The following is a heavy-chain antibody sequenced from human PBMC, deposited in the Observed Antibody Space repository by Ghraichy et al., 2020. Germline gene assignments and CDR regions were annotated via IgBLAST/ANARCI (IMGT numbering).Heavy chain of an antibody. CDR1: GGSFSGYY. Sequence: SETLSLTCAVYGGSFSGYYWSWIRQPPGKGLEWIGEINHSGSTNYNPSLKSRVTISVDTSKNQFSLKLSSVTAADTAVYYCARVPGADYWGQGTLVTVSS. J-gene: IGHJ4*02. CDR3: ARVPGADY. CDR2: INHSGST. V-gene: IGHV4-34*01. D-gene: IGHD4-17*01.